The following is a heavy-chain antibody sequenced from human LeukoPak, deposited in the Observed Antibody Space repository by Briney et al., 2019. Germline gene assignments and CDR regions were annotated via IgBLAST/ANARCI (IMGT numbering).Heavy chain of an antibody. V-gene: IGHV7-4-1*02. CDR3: ARPTGYCSGGSCPTHDAFDI. D-gene: IGHD2-15*01. CDR1: GYTFSTYP. CDR2: INTNTGSP. Sequence: ASVKVSCKASGYTFSTYPINWVRQAPGQGLEWMGWINTNTGSPTYAQGLTGRFVFSLDTSVSTAYLQISSLKAEDTAVYYCARPTGYCSGGSCPTHDAFDIWGQGTMVTVSS. J-gene: IGHJ3*02.